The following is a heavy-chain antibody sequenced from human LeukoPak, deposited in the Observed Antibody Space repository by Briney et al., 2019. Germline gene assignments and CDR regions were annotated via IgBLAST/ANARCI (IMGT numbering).Heavy chain of an antibody. CDR3: ARWYSNSYYFDY. J-gene: IGHJ4*02. V-gene: IGHV4-34*01. CDR2: INHSGST. Sequence: SETLSLTCAVYGGSFGGYYWSWIRQPPGKGLEWIGEINHSGSTNYNPSLKSRVTISVDTSKNQFSLKLSSVTAADTAVYYCARWYSNSYYFDYWGQGTLVTVSS. CDR1: GGSFGGYY. D-gene: IGHD6-6*01.